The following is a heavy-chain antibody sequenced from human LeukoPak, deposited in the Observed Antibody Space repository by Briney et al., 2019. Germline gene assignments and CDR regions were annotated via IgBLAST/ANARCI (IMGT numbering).Heavy chain of an antibody. V-gene: IGHV4-4*02. CDR1: GVSISSSNW. J-gene: IGHJ6*03. CDR3: TRAASSGPLFTYHMDV. Sequence: SETLSLTCAVSGVSISSSNWWSWVRQPPGKGLEWIGEIYHSGSTNYNPSLKSRVTISVDTSKNQFSLKLTSVTAADTAVYYCTRAASSGPLFTYHMDVWGKGTTVTVSS. D-gene: IGHD3-22*01. CDR2: IYHSGST.